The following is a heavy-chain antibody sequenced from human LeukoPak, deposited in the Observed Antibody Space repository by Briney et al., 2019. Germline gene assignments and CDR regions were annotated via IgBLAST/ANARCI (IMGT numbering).Heavy chain of an antibody. CDR3: ARTTMVRGAMGGFDY. J-gene: IGHJ4*02. V-gene: IGHV5-51*01. CDR1: GNSFTSYW. CDR2: IYPGDSDT. D-gene: IGHD3-10*01. Sequence: GESLKISCKGSGNSFTSYWIGWVRQMPGKGLEWMGIIYPGDSDTRYSPSFQGQVTISADKSISTAYLQWSSLKAPDTAMYYCARTTMVRGAMGGFDYWGQGTLVTVSS.